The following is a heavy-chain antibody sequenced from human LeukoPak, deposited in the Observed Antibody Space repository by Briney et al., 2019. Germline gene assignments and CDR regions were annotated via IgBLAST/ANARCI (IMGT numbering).Heavy chain of an antibody. V-gene: IGHV1-69*05. Sequence: SVKVSCKASGGTFSSYAVSWVRQAPGQGLEWIGGIIPIFATPDYAQKFRGRVSITTDESTSTAYMELSSLRSEDTALYYCARGPLYYDLSTGYPPSEMYYFDYWGQGTLVTVSS. J-gene: IGHJ4*02. CDR3: ARGPLYYDLSTGYPPSEMYYFDY. D-gene: IGHD3-9*01. CDR1: GGTFSSYA. CDR2: IIPIFATP.